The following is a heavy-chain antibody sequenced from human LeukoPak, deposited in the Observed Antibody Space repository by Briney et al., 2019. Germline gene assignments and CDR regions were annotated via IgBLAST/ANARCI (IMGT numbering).Heavy chain of an antibody. Sequence: GGSLRLSCAASGFTVSSNYMSWVRQAPGKGLEWVSVIYSGGSTYYADSVKGRFTISRDNSKNTLYLQMNSLRAEDTAVYYCAKERTVAGTSRYFDLWGRGTLVTVSS. CDR1: GFTVSSNY. CDR3: AKERTVAGTSRYFDL. V-gene: IGHV3-53*01. CDR2: IYSGGST. J-gene: IGHJ2*01. D-gene: IGHD6-19*01.